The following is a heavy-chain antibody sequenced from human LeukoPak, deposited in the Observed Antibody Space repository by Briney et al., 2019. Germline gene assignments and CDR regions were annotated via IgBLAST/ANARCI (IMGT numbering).Heavy chain of an antibody. CDR2: ISISSSTI. J-gene: IGHJ4*02. CDR1: GFTFSSYS. Sequence: GGSLRLSCAASGFTFSSYSMNWVRQAPGKGLEWVSYISISSSTIYYADSVKGRFTISRDNAKNSLYLQMNSLRAEDTAVYYCARYGGSYSFDYWGQGTLVTVSS. V-gene: IGHV3-48*04. CDR3: ARYGGSYSFDY. D-gene: IGHD1-26*01.